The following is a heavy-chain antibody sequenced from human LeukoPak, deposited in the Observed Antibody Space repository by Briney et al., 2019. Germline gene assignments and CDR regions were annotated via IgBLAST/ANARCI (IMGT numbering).Heavy chain of an antibody. V-gene: IGHV3-15*01. D-gene: IGHD1/OR15-1a*01. CDR3: TTGPDEHSDL. CDR2: IRLRTDGGTT. CDR1: VFAFSNYW. J-gene: IGHJ5*02. Sequence: GGSLRLSCAASVFAFSNYWLNWVRQALEKGLECIGRIRLRTDGGTTKYAAAVKGRFTISRDDSQKTMYMQTDSLKTEDTALYYYTTGPDEHSDLWGQGTLVTVSS.